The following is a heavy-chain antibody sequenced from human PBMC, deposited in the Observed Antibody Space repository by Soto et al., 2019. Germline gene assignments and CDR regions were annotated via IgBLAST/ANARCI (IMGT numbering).Heavy chain of an antibody. CDR1: GFTVSSNY. J-gene: IGHJ6*03. CDR3: ARVSGYSSSWYDYYYYYMDV. V-gene: IGHV3-53*04. D-gene: IGHD6-13*01. CDR2: IYSGGST. Sequence: GGSLRLSCAASGFTVSSNYMSWVRQAPGKGLEWVSVIYSGGSTYYADSVKGRFTISRHNSKNTLYLQMNSLRAEDTAVYYCARVSGYSSSWYDYYYYYMDVWGKGTTVTVSS.